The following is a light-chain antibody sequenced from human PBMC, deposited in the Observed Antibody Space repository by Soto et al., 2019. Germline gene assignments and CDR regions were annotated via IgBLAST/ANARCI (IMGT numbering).Light chain of an antibody. CDR2: ANN. CDR3: GSWDSSLSAYV. J-gene: IGLJ1*01. CDR1: SSNIGSNT. V-gene: IGLV1-44*01. Sequence: QSVLTQPPSASGTPGQRVTISCSGSSSNIGSNTVNWYQQLPGTAPKLLIHANNQRPSGVPDRFSGSKSGTSASLAISWLQSEEADYYCGSWDSSLSAYVFGTGKKVTGL.